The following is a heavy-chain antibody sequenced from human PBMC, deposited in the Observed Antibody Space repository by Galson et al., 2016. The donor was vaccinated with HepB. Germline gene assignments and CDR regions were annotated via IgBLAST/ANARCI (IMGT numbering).Heavy chain of an antibody. CDR2: IRTKAFNYAT. D-gene: IGHD3-3*01. CDR3: TCDTYDFWSGYFNY. V-gene: IGHV3-73*01. CDR1: GFTFSGSS. Sequence: SLRLSCAASGFTFSGSSMHWVRQASGKGLEWVGRIRTKAFNYATEYAASVEGRFTISREDSKNTAFLQMNTLNTEDTAVYYCTCDTYDFWSGYFNYWGQGTLVTVSS. J-gene: IGHJ4*02.